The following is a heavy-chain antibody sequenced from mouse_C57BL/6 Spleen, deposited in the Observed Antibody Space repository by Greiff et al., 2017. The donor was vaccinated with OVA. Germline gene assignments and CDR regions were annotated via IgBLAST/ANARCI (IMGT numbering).Heavy chain of an antibody. CDR3: AIYDGYYYFDY. D-gene: IGHD2-3*01. V-gene: IGHV1-69*01. J-gene: IGHJ2*01. CDR2: IDPTDSYT. CDR1: GYTFTSYW. Sequence: QVQLQQPGAELVMPGASVKLSCKASGYTFTSYWMHWVKQRPGQGLEWIGEIDPTDSYTNYNQKFKGKSTLTVDKSSSTAYMQLSSLTSEDSAVYYFAIYDGYYYFDYWGQGTTLTVSS.